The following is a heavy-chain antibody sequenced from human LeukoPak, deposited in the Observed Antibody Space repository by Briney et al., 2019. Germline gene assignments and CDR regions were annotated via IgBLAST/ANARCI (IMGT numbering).Heavy chain of an antibody. D-gene: IGHD3-22*01. Sequence: SETLSLTCTVSGGSISSSSYYWGWIRQPPGKGLEWIGSIYYSGSTYYNPSLKSRVTISVDTSKNQFSLKLSSVTAADTAVYYCAREAYYYDSSGSGDYFDYWGQGTLVTVSS. J-gene: IGHJ4*02. V-gene: IGHV4-39*07. CDR1: GGSISSSSYY. CDR3: AREAYYYDSSGSGDYFDY. CDR2: IYYSGST.